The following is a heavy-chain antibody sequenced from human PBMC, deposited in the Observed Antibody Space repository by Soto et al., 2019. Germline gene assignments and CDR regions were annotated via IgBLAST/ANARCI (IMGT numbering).Heavy chain of an antibody. CDR2: IYWDDSK. Sequence: QITLKESGPTLSKPTQTPTLTCTFSRFSLTTDRVGVGWIRQHPGEALEWLAVIYWDDSKTYRPSLDSRLIITKDPSKKPVALTLSNMASLDTVMYFSAHDYGGRSLYWGQGTLVTVSS. V-gene: IGHV2-5*02. D-gene: IGHD1-26*01. J-gene: IGHJ4*02. CDR3: AHDYGGRSLY. CDR1: RFSLTTDRVG.